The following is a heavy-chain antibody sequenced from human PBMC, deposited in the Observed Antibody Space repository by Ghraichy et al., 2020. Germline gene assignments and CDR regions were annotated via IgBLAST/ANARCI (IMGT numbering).Heavy chain of an antibody. CDR3: ANDPDLTYYYGDLFYY. D-gene: IGHD3-10*01. CDR1: GFTFSSYA. V-gene: IGHV3-23*01. CDR2: ISGSGDTT. J-gene: IGHJ4*02. Sequence: GESLNISCTASGFTFSSYAMTWVRQAPGKGLEWVSAISGSGDTTYYADSVKGRFFMSRDNSQNTLHLQMNSLRAEDTAIYYCANDPDLTYYYGDLFYYWGQGVLVTSSA.